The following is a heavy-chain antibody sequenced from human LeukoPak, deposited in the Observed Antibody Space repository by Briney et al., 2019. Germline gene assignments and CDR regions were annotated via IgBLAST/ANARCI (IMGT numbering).Heavy chain of an antibody. V-gene: IGHV3-48*03. Sequence: GGSLRLSCAASGLKFSSYEVNWVRQAPGKGLEWVSYISSSGNNIYCADSVKGRFTISRDIAKNSLYLQMNSLRADDTAVYYCARVMGYYYAMDVWGQGTTVTVSS. CDR3: ARVMGYYYAMDV. J-gene: IGHJ6*02. CDR1: GLKFSSYE. D-gene: IGHD1-26*01. CDR2: ISSSGNNI.